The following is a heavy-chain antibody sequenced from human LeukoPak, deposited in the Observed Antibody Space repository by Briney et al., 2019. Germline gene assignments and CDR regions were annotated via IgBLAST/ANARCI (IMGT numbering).Heavy chain of an antibody. CDR3: AREEQYSSGWYNWFDP. V-gene: IGHV1-2*02. D-gene: IGHD6-19*01. Sequence: GASVKVSCKASGYTFSGYYMHWVRQAPGQGLEWMGWINPKSGGTNEAQKFHDRVTMTRDTSISTAYMELSRLRSDDTAVYYCAREEQYSSGWYNWFDPWGQGTLVTVSS. J-gene: IGHJ5*02. CDR1: GYTFSGYY. CDR2: INPKSGGT.